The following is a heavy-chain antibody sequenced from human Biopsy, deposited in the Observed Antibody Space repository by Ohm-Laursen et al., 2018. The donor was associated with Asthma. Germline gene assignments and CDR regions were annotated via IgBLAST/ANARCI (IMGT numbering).Heavy chain of an antibody. J-gene: IGHJ5*02. CDR3: AEAERYFDWYWFDP. V-gene: IGHV3-48*01. CDR1: GFTFSSYS. CDR2: ISSSSSTI. Sequence: GSLRLSCSASGFTFSSYSMNWVRQAPGKGLEWVSYISSSSSTIYYADSVKGRFTISRDNAKNSLYLQMNSLRAEDTAVYYCAEAERYFDWYWFDPWGQGTLVTVSS. D-gene: IGHD3-9*01.